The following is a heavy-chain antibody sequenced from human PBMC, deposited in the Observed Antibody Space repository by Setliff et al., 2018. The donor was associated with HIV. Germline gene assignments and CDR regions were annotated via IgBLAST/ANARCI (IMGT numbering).Heavy chain of an antibody. CDR3: AREIQFSATTYYYYYMDD. CDR1: GYSISTAYY. D-gene: IGHD5-18*01. V-gene: IGHV4-38-2*02. J-gene: IGHJ6*03. CDR2: VYHSGTT. Sequence: SETLSLTCAVSGYSISTAYYWGWIRQPPGKGLEWIGSVYHSGTTHYNPSLKSRVTISVDMSNNQFSLKVTSVTAADTAVYYCAREIQFSATTYYYYYMDDWGRGTTVTVSS.